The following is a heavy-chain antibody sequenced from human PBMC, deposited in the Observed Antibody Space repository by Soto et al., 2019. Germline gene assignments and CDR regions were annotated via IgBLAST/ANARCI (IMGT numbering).Heavy chain of an antibody. J-gene: IGHJ5*02. CDR3: TSAPMIDFT. Sequence: GGSLRLSCAASGFTFSGSAMHWVRQASGKGLEWVGRIRSKANSYATAYAASVKGRFTISRDDSKNTAYLQMNSLKTEDTAVYYCTSAPMIDFTWGQGTLVTVSS. CDR1: GFTFSGSA. CDR2: IRSKANSYAT. V-gene: IGHV3-73*01. D-gene: IGHD3-22*01.